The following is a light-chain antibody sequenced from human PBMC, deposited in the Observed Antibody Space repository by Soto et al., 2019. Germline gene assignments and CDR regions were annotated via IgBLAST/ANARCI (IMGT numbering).Light chain of an antibody. CDR2: DAS. CDR3: QQYGDSPLT. V-gene: IGKV3-20*01. J-gene: IGKJ3*01. Sequence: EFVLTQSPGTLSLSPGERATLSCRASQTVRNNYLAWYQQKPGQAPRLLIYDASSRATGIPDRFSGGGSGTDFTLTISRLEPEDFAVYYCQQYGDSPLTSGPGTKVDIK. CDR1: QTVRNNY.